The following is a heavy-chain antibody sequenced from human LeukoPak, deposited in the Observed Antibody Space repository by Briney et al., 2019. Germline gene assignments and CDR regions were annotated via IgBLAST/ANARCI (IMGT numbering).Heavy chain of an antibody. CDR2: VNDSGSS. V-gene: IGHV4-34*01. CDR3: ARRGSAGGRCFDA. J-gene: IGHJ4*02. CDR1: GGSFSDYY. D-gene: IGHD6-13*01. Sequence: PSETLSLTCAVYGGSFSDYYWSWIRQPPGKGLEWIGEVNDSGSSTYNPSLSSRVIISRDTARNQFSLNLRSVTAADTAVYFCARRGSAGGRCFDAWGQGILVTVSS.